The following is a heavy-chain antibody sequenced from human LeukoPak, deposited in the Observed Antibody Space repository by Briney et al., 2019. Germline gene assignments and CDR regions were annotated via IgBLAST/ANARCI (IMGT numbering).Heavy chain of an antibody. CDR3: AKRDPTVRKLDY. D-gene: IGHD3-16*01. V-gene: IGHV3-23*01. J-gene: IGHJ4*02. Sequence: PGGSLRLSCAASGFTFTTYGMSWVRQAPGKGLEWVSAITPSGGSTYYSDSVKGRFTISRDNSKNTLYLQMNSLRAEDTAVYYCAKRDPTVRKLDYWGQGTLVTVSS. CDR2: ITPSGGST. CDR1: GFTFTTYG.